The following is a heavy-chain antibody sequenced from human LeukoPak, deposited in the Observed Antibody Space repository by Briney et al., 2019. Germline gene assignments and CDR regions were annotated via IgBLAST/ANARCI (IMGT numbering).Heavy chain of an antibody. CDR2: IYYSGST. CDR3: ARARPDSSGNFDY. J-gene: IGHJ4*02. D-gene: IGHD3-22*01. Sequence: SETLSLTCTVSGCSISSGGYYWSWIRQHPGKGLEWIGYIYYSGSTYYTPSLKSRVTVSVDTSKNQFSLKLSSVTAADTAVYYCARARPDSSGNFDYWGQGTLVTVSS. CDR1: GCSISSGGYY. V-gene: IGHV4-31*03.